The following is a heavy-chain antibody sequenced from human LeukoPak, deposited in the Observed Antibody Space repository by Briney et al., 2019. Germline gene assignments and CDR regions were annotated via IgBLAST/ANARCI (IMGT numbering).Heavy chain of an antibody. J-gene: IGHJ6*02. CDR2: ISGSGSRI. V-gene: IGHV3-11*01. CDR1: GFTLSDHY. Sequence: GGSLRLSCAASGFTLSDHYMNWIRQAPGKGLEGISYISGSGSRIHYADSVKGRFTVSRDNADNSLYLQMNSLTVEDTAVYYCARDWRNNGMDVWGQGTTVTVSS. CDR3: ARDWRNNGMDV.